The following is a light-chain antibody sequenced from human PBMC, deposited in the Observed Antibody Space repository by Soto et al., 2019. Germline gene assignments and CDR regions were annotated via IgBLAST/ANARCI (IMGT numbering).Light chain of an antibody. CDR1: SSDVGGYNY. Sequence: QSALTQPASVSGSPGQSSTISCTGTSSDVGGYNYVSWYQQHPGKAPKLMIYDVSNRPSGVSNRFSGSKSGNTASLTISGLHAENEADYYCSSYTSSSLHVFGTGTKLTVL. CDR3: SSYTSSSLHV. V-gene: IGLV2-14*03. J-gene: IGLJ1*01. CDR2: DVS.